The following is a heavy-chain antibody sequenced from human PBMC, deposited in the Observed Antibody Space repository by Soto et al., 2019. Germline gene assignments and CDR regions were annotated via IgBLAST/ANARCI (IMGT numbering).Heavy chain of an antibody. Sequence: QVQLVQSGAEVKKPGSSVKVSCKASGGTFSSYTISWVRQAPGQGLEWMGRIIPILGIANYAQKFQGRVTIAADKSTSTADMELSSLRSEDTAVYYCARAPGYSSGPTGYFDYWGQGTLVTVSS. V-gene: IGHV1-69*02. D-gene: IGHD6-19*01. CDR2: IIPILGIA. J-gene: IGHJ4*02. CDR1: GGTFSSYT. CDR3: ARAPGYSSGPTGYFDY.